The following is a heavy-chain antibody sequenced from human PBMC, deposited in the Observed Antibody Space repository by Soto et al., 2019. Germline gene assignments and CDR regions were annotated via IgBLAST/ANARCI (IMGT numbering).Heavy chain of an antibody. D-gene: IGHD2-2*01. CDR3: ARGRRWACSSTSCTRGYGMDV. J-gene: IGHJ6*02. CDR2: ISYDGSNK. V-gene: IGHV3-30-3*01. Sequence: GGSLRLSCAASGFTFSSYAMHWVRQAPGKGLEWVAVISYDGSNKYYADSVKGRFTISRDNSKNTLYLQMNSLRAEDTAVYYCARGRRWACSSTSCTRGYGMDVWGQGTTVTVSS. CDR1: GFTFSSYA.